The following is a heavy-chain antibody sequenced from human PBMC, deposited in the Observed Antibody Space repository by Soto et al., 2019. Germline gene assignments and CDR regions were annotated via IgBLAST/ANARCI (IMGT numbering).Heavy chain of an antibody. V-gene: IGHV1-2*04. D-gene: IGHD2-15*01. CDR3: ARGGRGYCSGGSCYHYWYFDL. CDR2: INPNSGGT. CDR1: GYTFTGYY. Sequence: QVQLVQSGAEVKKPGASVKVSCKASGYTFTGYYMHWVRQAPGQGLEWMGWINPNSGGTNYAQKFQGWVTMTRDTSIITAYTELSRLRSDDTAVYYCARGGRGYCSGGSCYHYWYFDLWGRGTLVTVSS. J-gene: IGHJ2*01.